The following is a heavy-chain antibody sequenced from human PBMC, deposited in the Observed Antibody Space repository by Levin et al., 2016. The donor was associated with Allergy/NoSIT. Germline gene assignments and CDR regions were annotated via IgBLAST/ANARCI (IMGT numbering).Heavy chain of an antibody. CDR3: ASPRSDLEWFNYYYMDV. J-gene: IGHJ6*03. D-gene: IGHD3-3*01. Sequence: WIRQPPGKGLEWVSVIYSGERTYYADAVKGRFTISRDNSKNTLYLQMNSLRAEDTALYYCASPRSDLEWFNYYYMDVWGKGTAVTVSS. V-gene: IGHV3-66*01. CDR2: IYSGERT.